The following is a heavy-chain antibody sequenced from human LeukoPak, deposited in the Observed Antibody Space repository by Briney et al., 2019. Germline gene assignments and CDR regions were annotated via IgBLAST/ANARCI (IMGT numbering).Heavy chain of an antibody. Sequence: GGSLRLSCAASGFTFSDYYMSWIRQAPGKGLEWVSYISSSSSYTNYADSVKSRFTISRDNAKNSLYLQMNSLRAEDTVVYYCARWGLWFGELAYYFDYWGQGTLVTVSS. V-gene: IGHV3-11*06. CDR1: GFTFSDYY. CDR3: ARWGLWFGELAYYFDY. D-gene: IGHD3-10*01. J-gene: IGHJ4*02. CDR2: ISSSSSYT.